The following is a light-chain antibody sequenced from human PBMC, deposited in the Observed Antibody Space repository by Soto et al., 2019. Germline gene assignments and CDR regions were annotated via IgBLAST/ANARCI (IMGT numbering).Light chain of an antibody. CDR2: DAS. CDR3: QQYNNWPQT. J-gene: IGKJ1*01. CDR1: QSVNTN. Sequence: EVVMTQSPATLSVSPGERPTLSCRASQSVNTNLAWYQQNPGQAPRLLMYDASTRATGVPARFSGSGSGTEFTLTISSLQSEDFAVYYCQQYNNWPQTFGQGTKVDIK. V-gene: IGKV3-15*01.